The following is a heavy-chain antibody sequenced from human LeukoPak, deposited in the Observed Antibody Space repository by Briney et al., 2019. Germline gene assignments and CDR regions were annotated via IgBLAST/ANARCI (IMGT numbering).Heavy chain of an antibody. J-gene: IGHJ4*02. V-gene: IGHV1-46*01. CDR1: GYIFTSYS. CDR2: INPSGGTT. CDR3: AREALAARREVYSDY. D-gene: IGHD6-6*01. Sequence: GASVKVSCKASGYIFTSYSMHWVRRAPGQGLEWMGIINPSGGTTNYAQKFQGRVTITADESTSTAYMELSSLRSEDTAVYYCAREALAARREVYSDYWGQGTLVTVSS.